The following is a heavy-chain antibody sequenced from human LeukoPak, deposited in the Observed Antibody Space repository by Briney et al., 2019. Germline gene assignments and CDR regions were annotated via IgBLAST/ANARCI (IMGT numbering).Heavy chain of an antibody. CDR1: GFTFSDYY. D-gene: IGHD3-22*01. CDR3: ARETVGDRDYYDSSGYSNRFDP. CDR2: ISSSGSTI. Sequence: GGSLRLSCAASGFTFSDYYMSWIRQAPGKGLEWVSYISSSGSTIYYADSVKGRFTISRDNAKNSLYLQMNSLRAEDTAVYYCARETVGDRDYYDSSGYSNRFDPWGQGTLVTVSS. J-gene: IGHJ5*02. V-gene: IGHV3-11*01.